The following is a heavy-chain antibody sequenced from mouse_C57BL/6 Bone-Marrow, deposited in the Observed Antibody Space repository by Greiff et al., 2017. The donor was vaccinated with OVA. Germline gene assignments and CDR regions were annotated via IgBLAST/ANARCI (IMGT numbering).Heavy chain of an antibody. J-gene: IGHJ1*03. CDR3: AQDEGDGYWYFDV. V-gene: IGHV2-5*01. CDR1: GFSLTSYG. Sequence: VQLQQSGPGLVQPSQSLSITCTVSGFSLTSYGVHWVRQSPGKGLEWLGGIWSGGSTYYTSAFMSGLSISKDYSKRQVFLKMNSPEDDDTAIYCSAQDEGDGYWYFDVWGTGTTVTVSS. D-gene: IGHD2-3*01. CDR2: IWSGGST.